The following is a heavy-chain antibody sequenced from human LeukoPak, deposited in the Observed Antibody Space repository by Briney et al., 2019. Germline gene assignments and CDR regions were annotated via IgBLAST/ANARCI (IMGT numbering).Heavy chain of an antibody. D-gene: IGHD3-16*01. J-gene: IGHJ4*02. CDR1: GYTFTSYG. CDR2: ISAYNGNT. V-gene: IGHV1-18*01. CDR3: PRDRVTYDYVWASYSFGYFDY. Sequence: ASVKVSCKASGYTFTSYGISWVPQAPGQGLERMGWISAYNGNTNYAQKLQGRATMTTDTSTSTAYMELRSLRSDDTVENYCPRDRVTYDYVWASYSFGYFDYWGQGTLVTVSS.